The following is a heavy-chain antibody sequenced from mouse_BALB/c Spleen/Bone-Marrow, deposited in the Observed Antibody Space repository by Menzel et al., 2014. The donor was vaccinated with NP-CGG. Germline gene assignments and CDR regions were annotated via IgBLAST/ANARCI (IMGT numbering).Heavy chain of an antibody. CDR2: INPSNGRT. J-gene: IGHJ2*01. CDR3: ARWYEGY. Sequence: VQLQQSGAELVKPGASVKLSCKASGYTFTSYWMHWVKQRPGQVLEWIGEINPSNGRTNYNEKFKSKATLTVDKSSSTAYTQLSSLTSEDSAVYYCARWYEGYWGQGTTLTVSS. V-gene: IGHV1S81*02. CDR1: GYTFTSYW. D-gene: IGHD2-14*01.